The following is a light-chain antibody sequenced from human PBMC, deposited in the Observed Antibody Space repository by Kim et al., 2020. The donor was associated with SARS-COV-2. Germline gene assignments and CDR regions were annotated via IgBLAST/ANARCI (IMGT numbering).Light chain of an antibody. CDR1: QSISSH. Sequence: ASVGYRVTITCRKTQSISSHLNWYQQKPGRAPKLLISAASTLQGGVPSRFSGSGSETDFTLTISSLQPEDFATYFCQQSYITPFTFCPGTKVDIK. V-gene: IGKV1-39*01. CDR2: AAS. CDR3: QQSYITPFT. J-gene: IGKJ3*01.